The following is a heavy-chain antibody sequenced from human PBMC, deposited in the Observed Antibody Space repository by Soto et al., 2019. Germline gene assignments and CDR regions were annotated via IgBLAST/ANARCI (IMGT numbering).Heavy chain of an antibody. J-gene: IGHJ4*02. Sequence: QVQLVQSGAEVKKPGASVKVSCKASGYTFTSYAMHWVRQAPGQRLEWMGWINAGNGNTKYSQKFQGRVTITRDTSGSTAYLELSSLRSEDTAVYYCARYTWYSSSQTLVYWGQGTLVTVSS. V-gene: IGHV1-3*01. CDR2: INAGNGNT. D-gene: IGHD6-13*01. CDR1: GYTFTSYA. CDR3: ARYTWYSSSQTLVY.